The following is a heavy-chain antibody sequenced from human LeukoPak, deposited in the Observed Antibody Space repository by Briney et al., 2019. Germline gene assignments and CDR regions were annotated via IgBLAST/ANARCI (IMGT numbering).Heavy chain of an antibody. Sequence: PGGSLRLSCAASGFTFSSYAINWVRQAPGKGLERVSYISSSSGTIYYADSVKGGFTISRDNAKNSLYLQMNSLRAEDTAVYYCAKHDYGDIGPDYWGQGTLVTVSS. CDR2: ISSSSGTI. D-gene: IGHD4-17*01. CDR1: GFTFSSYA. V-gene: IGHV3-48*01. CDR3: AKHDYGDIGPDY. J-gene: IGHJ4*02.